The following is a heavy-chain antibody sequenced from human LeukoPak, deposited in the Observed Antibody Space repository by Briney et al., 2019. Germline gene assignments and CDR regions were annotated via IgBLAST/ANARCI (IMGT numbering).Heavy chain of an antibody. CDR3: AKNRYCSGGSCYFEAFDI. V-gene: IGHV3-23*01. D-gene: IGHD2-15*01. CDR1: GFTFSSYA. Sequence: GGSLRLSCAASGFTFSSYAMSWFRQAPGRGLEGVSAIRGSGGSTYYADSVKGRFTISRDNSKNTLYLQMNSLRAEDTAVYYCAKNRYCSGGSCYFEAFDIWGQGTMVTVSS. J-gene: IGHJ3*02. CDR2: IRGSGGST.